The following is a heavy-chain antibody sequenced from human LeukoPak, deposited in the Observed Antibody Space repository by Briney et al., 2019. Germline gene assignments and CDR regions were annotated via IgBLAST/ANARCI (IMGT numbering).Heavy chain of an antibody. D-gene: IGHD5-24*01. CDR2: SYSGGST. V-gene: IGHV3-53*01. CDR3: ARGPDVDGYIHAPFDY. J-gene: IGHJ4*02. CDR1: GFTISRHY. Sequence: GGSLRLSCAASGFTISRHYMSWVRQAPGKGLEWVALSYSGGSTYYADSVEGRFTISRDNSKSMLFLQMNSLRADDTAVYYCARGPDVDGYIHAPFDYWGQGAVVTVSS.